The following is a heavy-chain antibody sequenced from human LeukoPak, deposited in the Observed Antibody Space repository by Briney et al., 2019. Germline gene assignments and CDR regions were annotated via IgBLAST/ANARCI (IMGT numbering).Heavy chain of an antibody. V-gene: IGHV3-13*01. Sequence: GGSLRLSCAASGFTFSSYDMHWVRQATGKGLEWVSAIGTAGDTYYPGSVKGRFTISRENAKNSLYLQMNSLRAGDTAVYYCARGLQRRYYDSSGYYYDYWGQGTLVTVSS. CDR1: GFTFSSYD. CDR3: ARGLQRRYYDSSGYYYDY. J-gene: IGHJ4*02. CDR2: IGTAGDT. D-gene: IGHD3-22*01.